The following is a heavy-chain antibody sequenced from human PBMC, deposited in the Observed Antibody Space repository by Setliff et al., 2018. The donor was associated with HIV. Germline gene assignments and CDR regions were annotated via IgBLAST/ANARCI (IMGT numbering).Heavy chain of an antibody. D-gene: IGHD3-10*01. V-gene: IGHV1-46*01. CDR2: INPSGGLT. CDR3: VTGHYGSDSYYSIDH. Sequence: ASVKVSCKPSAHPRYYYMHWVRQVPGIGLQWMGVINPSGGLTDYPQKFQGRVTMTTDTSTNTIYMQLSSLTSEDTALYYCVTGHYGSDSYYSIDHWGQGTLVTVSS. CDR1: AHPRYYY. J-gene: IGHJ4*02.